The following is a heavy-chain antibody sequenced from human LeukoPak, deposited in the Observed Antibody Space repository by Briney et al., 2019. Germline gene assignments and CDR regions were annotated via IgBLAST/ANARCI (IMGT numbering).Heavy chain of an antibody. Sequence: SETLSLTCTVSGGSISSYYWSWIRQPPGKGLEWIGHIYYSGSTNYNPSLKSRVTISVDTSKNQFSPKLSSVTAADTAVYYCARGYSDAFDIWGQGTMVTVSS. D-gene: IGHD5-18*01. CDR1: GGSISSYY. V-gene: IGHV4-59*01. CDR2: IYYSGST. J-gene: IGHJ3*02. CDR3: ARGYSDAFDI.